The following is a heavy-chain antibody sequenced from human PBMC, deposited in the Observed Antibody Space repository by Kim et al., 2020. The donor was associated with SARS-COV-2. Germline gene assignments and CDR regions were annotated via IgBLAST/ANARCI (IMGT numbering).Heavy chain of an antibody. J-gene: IGHJ1*01. CDR3: ARGPQIVGATTRAYFQH. CDR2: IGTAGDT. V-gene: IGHV3-13*01. D-gene: IGHD1-26*01. CDR1: GFTFSSYD. Sequence: GGSLRLSCAASGFTFSSYDMHWVRQATGKGLEWVSAIGTAGDTYYPGSVKGRFTISRENAKNSLYLQMNSLRAGDTAVYYCARGPQIVGATTRAYFQHWGQATLVPVSS.